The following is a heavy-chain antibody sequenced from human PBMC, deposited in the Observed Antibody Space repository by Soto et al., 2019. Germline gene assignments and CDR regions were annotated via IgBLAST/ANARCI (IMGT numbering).Heavy chain of an antibody. J-gene: IGHJ4*02. V-gene: IGHV1-2*02. D-gene: IGHD3-22*01. CDR3: ARSRVMNAYYYDSSGLPIGY. CDR1: GYTFTGYY. CDR2: INPNSGGT. Sequence: GASVKVSCKASGYTFTGYYMHWVRQAPGQGLEWMGWINPNSGGTNYAQKFQGRVTMTRDTSISTAYMELSRLRSDDTAVYYCARSRVMNAYYYDSSGLPIGYWGQGTLVTVS.